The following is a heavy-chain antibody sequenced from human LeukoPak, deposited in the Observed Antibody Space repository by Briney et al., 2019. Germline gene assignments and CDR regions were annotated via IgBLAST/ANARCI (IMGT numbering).Heavy chain of an antibody. CDR3: TRVANPQWEPFFDF. D-gene: IGHD1-26*01. V-gene: IGHV3-53*01. CDR1: GFTVSSNY. J-gene: IGHJ4*02. Sequence: GGSLRLSCAASGFTVSSNYMTWVRQAPGKGLEWVSVIYSGGTTHYADSVKGRFTISRDDSKNTLYLQMNSLRAEDTAVYFCTRVANPQWEPFFDFWGQGTRVTVSS. CDR2: IYSGGTT.